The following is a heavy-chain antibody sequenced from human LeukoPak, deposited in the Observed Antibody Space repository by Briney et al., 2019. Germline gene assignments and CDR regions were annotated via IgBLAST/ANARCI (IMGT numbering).Heavy chain of an antibody. CDR3: ARHGSSWYLYWFDP. CDR2: IKQDGSEK. J-gene: IGHJ5*02. D-gene: IGHD6-13*01. Sequence: PGGSLRLSCAASGFTFSSYAMSWVRQAPGKGLEWVANIKQDGSEKYYVDSVKGRFTISRDNAKNSLYLQMNSLRAEDTAVYYCARHGSSWYLYWFDPWGQGTLVTVSS. CDR1: GFTFSSYA. V-gene: IGHV3-7*01.